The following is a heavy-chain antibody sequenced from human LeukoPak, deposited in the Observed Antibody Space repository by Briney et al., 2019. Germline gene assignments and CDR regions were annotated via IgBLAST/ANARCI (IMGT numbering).Heavy chain of an antibody. J-gene: IGHJ4*02. Sequence: GRSLSLSCAVSRFTFSRYDMLWVRQAPGKGLVWVAVISYDGSNKYYADSVKGRFAISRDNPKNTVYLQMNSLRVEDTAVYYCARANTPFADYWGQGTLVTVSS. CDR3: ARANTPFADY. D-gene: IGHD2-2*02. CDR1: RFTFSRYD. V-gene: IGHV3-30*09. CDR2: ISYDGSNK.